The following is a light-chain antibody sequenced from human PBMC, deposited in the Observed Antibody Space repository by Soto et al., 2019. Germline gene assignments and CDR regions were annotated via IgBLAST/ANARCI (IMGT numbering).Light chain of an antibody. V-gene: IGLV7-43*01. CDR2: NTD. Sequence: QAVVTQEPSLTVSPGGTVTLTCASSIGAVTSGYYANWFQQKPGQPPTSLIYNTDNKHSWTPARFSGSLLGGKAALTVSTMQPEDEADYHCLLYYGGFLFFGGGTQLTVL. J-gene: IGLJ2*01. CDR1: IGAVTSGYY. CDR3: LLYYGGFLF.